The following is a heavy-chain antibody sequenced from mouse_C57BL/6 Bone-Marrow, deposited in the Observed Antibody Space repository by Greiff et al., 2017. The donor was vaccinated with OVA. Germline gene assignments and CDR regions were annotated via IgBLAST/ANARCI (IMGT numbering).Heavy chain of an antibody. CDR2: IYPRSGNT. V-gene: IGHV1-81*01. CDR3: ADLHTRDYFDY. CDR1: GYTFTSYG. J-gene: IGHJ2*01. Sequence: VKLMESGAELARPGASVKLSCKASGYTFTSYGISWVKQRTGQGLEWIGEIYPRSGNTYYNEKFKGKATLTADKSSSTAYMELRSLTSEDSAVYFCADLHTRDYFDYWGQGTTLTVSS.